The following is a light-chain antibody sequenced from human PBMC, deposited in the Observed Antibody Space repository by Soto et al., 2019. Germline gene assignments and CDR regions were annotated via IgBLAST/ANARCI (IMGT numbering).Light chain of an antibody. CDR3: QHYGNSPPEYT. V-gene: IGKV3-20*01. J-gene: IGKJ3*01. Sequence: EIVLTQSPGTLSLSPGERATLSCRASQSVSSSFVAWYQQRPGQAPRLLIFGASYSATGIPDRFSGSGSGTDFTLTISRLEPEDFAVYYCQHYGNSPPEYTFGPGTNVDSK. CDR1: QSVSSSF. CDR2: GAS.